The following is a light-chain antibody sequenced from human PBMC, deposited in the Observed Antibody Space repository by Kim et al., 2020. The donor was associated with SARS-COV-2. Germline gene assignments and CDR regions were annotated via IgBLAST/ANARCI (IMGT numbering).Light chain of an antibody. V-gene: IGLV1-40*01. CDR3: QSYDRSLSGSV. CDR1: SSNIGAYYD. Sequence: RVTISCTGSSSNIGAYYDVHWYQQLPGTAPKLLIHANTNRPSGVPDRFSGSKSDTSASLDFTGLQAEDEAVYYCQSYDRSLSGSVFGGGTKVTVL. J-gene: IGLJ3*02. CDR2: ANT.